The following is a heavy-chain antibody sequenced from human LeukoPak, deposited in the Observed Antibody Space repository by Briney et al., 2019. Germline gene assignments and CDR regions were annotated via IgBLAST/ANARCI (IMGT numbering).Heavy chain of an antibody. CDR3: ARHSLRLGELSYHYFDY. CDR1: GGSISSYY. J-gene: IGHJ4*02. D-gene: IGHD3-16*02. Sequence: PSETLSLTCTVSGGSISSYYWSWIRQPPGKGLEWIGYIYYSGSTNSNPSLKSRVTISVDTSKNQFSLKLTSVTAADMAVYYCARHSLRLGELSYHYFDYWGQGTLLTVSS. V-gene: IGHV4-59*08. CDR2: IYYSGST.